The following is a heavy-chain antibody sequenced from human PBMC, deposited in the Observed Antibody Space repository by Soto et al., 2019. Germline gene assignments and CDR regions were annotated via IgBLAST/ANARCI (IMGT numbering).Heavy chain of an antibody. CDR2: ISSGSNYI. CDR3: ARGIYCTLDICYTGYYCMDV. CDR1: GFTFSNYT. Sequence: DVQLVESGGGLVKPGGSLRLSCTVSGFTFSNYTMDWVRQAPGKGLEWVSCISSGSNYIYYADSVKGRFTISRDNAKNSLYLQMSRLRAEATATLYCARGIYCTLDICYTGYYCMDVWGKGNTVTVSS. D-gene: IGHD2-2*02. V-gene: IGHV3-21*01. J-gene: IGHJ6*03.